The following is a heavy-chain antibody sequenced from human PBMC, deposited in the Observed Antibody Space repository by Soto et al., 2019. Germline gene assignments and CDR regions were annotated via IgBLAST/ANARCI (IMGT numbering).Heavy chain of an antibody. J-gene: IGHJ4*02. CDR2: ISYYLSNK. V-gene: IGHV3-30*18. CDR3: ANEPPYYDFLSGYLDY. Sequence: GGSLRLSCAASGFTFSSYGMHWVRQAPVKGLEFVAVISYYLSNKYYADSVKGRFTISRYNSKNTLYLQMNSLRAYDTALYYFANEPPYYDFLSGYLDYWGQGTLVTVSS. D-gene: IGHD3-3*01. CDR1: GFTFSSYG.